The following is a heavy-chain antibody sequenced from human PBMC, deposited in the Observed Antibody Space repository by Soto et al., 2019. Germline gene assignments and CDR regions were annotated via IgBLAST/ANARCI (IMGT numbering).Heavy chain of an antibody. V-gene: IGHV3-23*01. CDR2: ISGSGGST. J-gene: IGHJ1*01. D-gene: IGHD6-19*01. CDR1: GFTVSSNY. Sequence: LRLSCAASGFTVSSNYMSWVRQAPGKGLEWVSAISGSGGSTYYADSVKGRFTISRDNSKNTLYLQMNSLRAEDTAVYYCAKGVPGIAVAGTGYFQHWGQGTLVTVSS. CDR3: AKGVPGIAVAGTGYFQH.